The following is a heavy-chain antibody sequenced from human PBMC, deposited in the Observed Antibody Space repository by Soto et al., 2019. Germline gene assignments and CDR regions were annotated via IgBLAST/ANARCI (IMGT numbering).Heavy chain of an antibody. CDR1: RGSISGYY. J-gene: IGHJ5*02. D-gene: IGHD3-16*01. CDR3: ARGPTTSYAYKWFDP. Sequence: PYETLSRTCTVSRGSISGYYWCWIRQPAGKGLEWIGHSYTSARSNASPSLKGRATMSVDTSQHLISLMLTSVTAADTDVYYCARGPTTSYAYKWFDPWGQGTLATVPS. CDR2: SYTSARS. V-gene: IGHV4-4*07.